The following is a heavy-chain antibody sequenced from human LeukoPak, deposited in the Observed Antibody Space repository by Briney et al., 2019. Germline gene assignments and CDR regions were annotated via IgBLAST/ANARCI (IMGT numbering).Heavy chain of an antibody. V-gene: IGHV3-7*01. CDR1: GYTLTELS. CDR3: ARDGVRDGLYFDR. D-gene: IGHD5-24*01. CDR2: INQDGSEK. Sequence: SCKVSGYTLTELSIHWVRQAPGKGLEWVASINQDGSEKYYLDSVKGRFTISRDNAKNSPYLQMNSLRDEDTAVYSCARDGVRDGLYFDRWGQGTLVAVSS. J-gene: IGHJ4*02.